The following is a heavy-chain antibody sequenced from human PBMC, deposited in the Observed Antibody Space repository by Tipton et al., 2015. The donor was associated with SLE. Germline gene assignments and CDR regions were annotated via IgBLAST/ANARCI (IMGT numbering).Heavy chain of an antibody. Sequence: TLSLTCAVYGGSFSGYYWSWIRQPPGKGLEWIGEINHSGSTNYNPSLKSRVTISVDTSKNQFSLKLSSVTAADTAVYYCAMGHCSSTSCPWDWFDPWGQGTLVTVSS. CDR1: GGSFSGYY. J-gene: IGHJ5*02. V-gene: IGHV4-34*01. CDR2: INHSGST. CDR3: AMGHCSSTSCPWDWFDP. D-gene: IGHD2-2*01.